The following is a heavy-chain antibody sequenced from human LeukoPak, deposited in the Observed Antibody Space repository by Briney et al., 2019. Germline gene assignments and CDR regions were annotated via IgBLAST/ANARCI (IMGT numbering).Heavy chain of an antibody. CDR3: ARERAAPPGFWGEVDP. D-gene: IGHD6-6*01. V-gene: IGHV3-33*01. CDR1: GFTFSSYG. Sequence: GGSLRLSCAASGFTFSSYGMHWVRQAPGKGLEWVAVIWYDGSNKYYADSVKGRFTISRDNSKNTLYLQMNSLRAEDTAVYYCARERAAPPGFWGEVDPWGQGTLVTVSS. CDR2: IWYDGSNK. J-gene: IGHJ5*02.